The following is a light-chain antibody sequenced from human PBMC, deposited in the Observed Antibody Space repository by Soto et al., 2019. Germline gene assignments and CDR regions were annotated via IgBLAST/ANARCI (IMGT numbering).Light chain of an antibody. CDR2: DAS. CDR1: QSVSIY. J-gene: IGKJ3*01. V-gene: IGKV3-11*01. CDR3: QQRRNWPGT. Sequence: EIVLTQSPATLSLSPGERATLSCRASQSVSIYLAWYQQKPGQAPRLLIYDASNRATGIPARFSGSGSGTDLTLTISRLEPEDFAVYHCQQRRNWPGTFGPGTKVDIK.